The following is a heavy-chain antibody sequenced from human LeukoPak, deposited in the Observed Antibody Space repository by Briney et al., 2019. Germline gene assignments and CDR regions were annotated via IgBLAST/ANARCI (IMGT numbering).Heavy chain of an antibody. J-gene: IGHJ6*03. Sequence: SVKVSCKASGGTFSNYTINWVRQAPGQGLEWMGGIIPFFGTANYAQKFQGRVTITADESTGTAYMELSSLRSEDTAVYYCARSVTRYYYYMDVWGKGTTVTISS. V-gene: IGHV1-69*13. CDR2: IIPFFGTA. D-gene: IGHD5-18*01. CDR3: ARSVTRYYYYMDV. CDR1: GGTFSNYT.